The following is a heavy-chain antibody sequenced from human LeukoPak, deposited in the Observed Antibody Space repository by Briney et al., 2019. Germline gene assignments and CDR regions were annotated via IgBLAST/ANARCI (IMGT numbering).Heavy chain of an antibody. CDR2: ISSNGGST. V-gene: IGHV3-64*01. J-gene: IGHJ5*02. CDR1: GFTFSSYA. D-gene: IGHD3-10*01. Sequence: GGSLRLSCAASGFTFSSYAMHWVRQAPGKGLEYVSAISSNGGSTYYANSVKGRFTISRDNSKNTLYLQMGSLRAEDMAVYYCARDGTTMVRGVIIPSWVDPWGQGTLVTVSS. CDR3: ARDGTTMVRGVIIPSWVDP.